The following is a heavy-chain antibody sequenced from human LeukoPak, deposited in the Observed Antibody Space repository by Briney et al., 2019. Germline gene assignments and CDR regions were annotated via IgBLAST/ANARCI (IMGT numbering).Heavy chain of an antibody. J-gene: IGHJ4*01. CDR3: ARDGVSGHFDY. V-gene: IGHV1-18*01. CDR1: GYTLNSYG. D-gene: IGHD3-3*01. Sequence: ASVKVSCKASGYTLNSYGICGVRQAPGQGLEWIGWIDPSNGKIKYAEKLQGRVTMTTDTSTSTAYMDLRSLRSDDTAVYYCARDGVSGHFDYWGRGTLVTVSS. CDR2: IDPSNGKI.